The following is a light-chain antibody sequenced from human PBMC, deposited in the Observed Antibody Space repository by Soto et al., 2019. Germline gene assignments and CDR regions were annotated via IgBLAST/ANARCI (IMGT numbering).Light chain of an antibody. V-gene: IGKV3-20*01. CDR2: ALS. CDR3: QHCGRSPWT. CDR1: QSVNGNY. Sequence: MVLTQAPGTPSFSPGETATLSCRARQSVNGNYLAWHQQKPDKAPRLLIYALSRRATAIPDRFSGRGSGTVFTLTISRLEPEDVAVYYCQHCGRSPWTFGQGTKLEIK. J-gene: IGKJ1*01.